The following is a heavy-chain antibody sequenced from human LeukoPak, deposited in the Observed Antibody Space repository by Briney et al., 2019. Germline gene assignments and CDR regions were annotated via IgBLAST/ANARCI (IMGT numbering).Heavy chain of an antibody. V-gene: IGHV3-30*02. CDR2: IRYDGSNK. CDR3: AKDRHSSSWSYYFDY. CDR1: GFTFSSYG. J-gene: IGHJ4*02. Sequence: GGSLRLSCAASGFTFSSYGMHWVRQAPGKGLEWVAFIRYDGSNKYYADSVKGRFTISRDNSKNTLYLQMNSLRAEDTAVYYCAKDRHSSSWSYYFDYWGQGTLVTVSS. D-gene: IGHD6-13*01.